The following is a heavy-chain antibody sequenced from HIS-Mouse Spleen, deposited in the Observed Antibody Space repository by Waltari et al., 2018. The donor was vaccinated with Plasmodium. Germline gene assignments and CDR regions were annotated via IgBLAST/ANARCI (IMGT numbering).Heavy chain of an antibody. CDR3: ARGLRGHYWYFDL. CDR2: INHSGRT. V-gene: IGHV4-34*01. Sequence: QVQLQQWGAGLLKPSETLSLTCAVYGGSFSGYYCSGIRQPPGKGLEWIGEINHSGRTNYNPSLKSRVTISVDTSKNQFSLKLSSVTAADTAVYYCARGLRGHYWYFDLWGRGTLVTVSS. D-gene: IGHD3-10*01. CDR1: GGSFSGYY. J-gene: IGHJ2*01.